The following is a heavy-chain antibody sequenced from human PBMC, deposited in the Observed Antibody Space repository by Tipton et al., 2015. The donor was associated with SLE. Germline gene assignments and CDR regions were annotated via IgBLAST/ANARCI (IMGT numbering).Heavy chain of an antibody. D-gene: IGHD6-19*01. CDR3: ARHDSGGDFDY. V-gene: IGHV5-51*01. J-gene: IGHJ4*02. Sequence: GQVTISADRSINTAYLQWSSLKASDTAIYYCARHDSGGDFDYWGQGTLVTVSS.